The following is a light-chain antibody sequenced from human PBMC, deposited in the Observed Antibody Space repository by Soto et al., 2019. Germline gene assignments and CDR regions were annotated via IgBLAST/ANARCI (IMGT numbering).Light chain of an antibody. CDR1: QSVSIK. CDR2: DTS. CDR3: QQYNNWPPIT. V-gene: IGKV3-15*01. Sequence: EIVMTQSPATLSVSPGERATLSCRASQSVSIKLAWYQKKPVQAPRLLIYDTSTRATGIPARFSGSGSGTEFTLTISSLQSEDFAAYYCQQYNNWPPITFGQGTRLEIK. J-gene: IGKJ5*01.